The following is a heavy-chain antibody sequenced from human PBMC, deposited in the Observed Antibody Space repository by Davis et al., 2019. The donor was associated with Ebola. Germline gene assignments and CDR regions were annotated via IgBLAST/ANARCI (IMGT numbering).Heavy chain of an antibody. D-gene: IGHD6-6*01. J-gene: IGHJ4*02. CDR3: ARWTPLSIAARPGLDY. V-gene: IGHV1-3*01. CDR1: GGTFSSYA. Sequence: ASVKVSCKASGGTFSSYAITWVRQAPGQRLEWMGWINAGNGNTKYSQKFQGRVTITRDTSASTAYMELSSLRSEDTAVYYCARWTPLSIAARPGLDYWGQGTLVTVSS. CDR2: INAGNGNT.